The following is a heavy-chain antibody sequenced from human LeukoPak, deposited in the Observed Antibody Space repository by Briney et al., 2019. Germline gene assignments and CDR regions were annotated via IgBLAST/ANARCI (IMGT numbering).Heavy chain of an antibody. CDR1: GGSFSGYY. CDR2: INHSGST. D-gene: IGHD2-2*02. J-gene: IGHJ4*02. Sequence: SETLSLTCAVYGGSFSGYYWSWIRQPLGKGLEWIGEINHSGSTNYNPSLKSRVTISVDTSKNQFSLKLSSVTAADTAVYYCARRGCSSTSCYKVFDYWGQGTLVTVSS. V-gene: IGHV4-34*01. CDR3: ARRGCSSTSCYKVFDY.